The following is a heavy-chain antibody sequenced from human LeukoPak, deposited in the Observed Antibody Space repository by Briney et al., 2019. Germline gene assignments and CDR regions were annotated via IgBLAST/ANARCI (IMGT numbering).Heavy chain of an antibody. CDR2: IYYNGST. V-gene: IGHV4-59*08. CDR1: GGSISSYY. CDR3: ARHVSGRSGYYYVFDY. Sequence: SETLSLTCTVSGGSISSYYWSWIRQPPGKGLEWIGYIYYNGSTNYNPSLKSRVTISVDTSKNQFSLKLSSVTAADTAVYYCARHVSGRSGYYYVFDYWGQGTLVTVSS. D-gene: IGHD3-22*01. J-gene: IGHJ4*02.